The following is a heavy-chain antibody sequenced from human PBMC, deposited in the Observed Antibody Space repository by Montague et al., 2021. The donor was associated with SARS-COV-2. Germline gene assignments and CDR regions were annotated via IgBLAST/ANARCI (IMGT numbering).Heavy chain of an antibody. V-gene: IGHV4-31*11. CDR3: AIVRGLTIFGGGGPFDY. J-gene: IGHJ4*02. D-gene: IGHD3-3*01. CDR1: GGPFSGDGSFSGYY. CDR2: TYYSGST. Sequence: TLSLTCAVYGGPFSGDGSFSGYYWTWIRQHPGKGLEWIGYTYYSGSTYYNPSLKSRVTISVDTSKNQFSLKLSSVTAADTAVDDGAIVRGLTIFGGGGPFDYWGQGTLVTVSS.